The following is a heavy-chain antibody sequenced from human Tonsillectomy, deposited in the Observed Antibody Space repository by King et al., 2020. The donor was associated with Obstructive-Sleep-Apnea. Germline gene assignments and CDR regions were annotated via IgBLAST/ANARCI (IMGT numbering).Heavy chain of an antibody. V-gene: IGHV3-23*04. J-gene: IGHJ4*02. D-gene: IGHD3-22*01. CDR1: GFTFSSYA. Sequence: VQLVESGGGLVQPGGSLRLSCAASGFTFSSYAMSWVRQAPGKGLEWVSAISGSGGSTYYADSVKGRFTISRDNSKNTLYLQMNSLRAEDTAVYYCAKSIDYDSSGYYRPFDYWGQGTLVTVSS. CDR2: ISGSGGST. CDR3: AKSIDYDSSGYYRPFDY.